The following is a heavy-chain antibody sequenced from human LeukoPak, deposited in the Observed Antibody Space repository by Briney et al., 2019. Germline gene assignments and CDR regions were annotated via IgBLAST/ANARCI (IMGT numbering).Heavy chain of an antibody. CDR2: INHSGST. J-gene: IGHJ4*02. CDR1: GGSFSGYY. D-gene: IGHD6-19*01. V-gene: IGHV4-34*01. Sequence: SETLSLTCAVYGGSFSGYYWSWIRQPPGKGLEWIGEINHSGSTNYNPSLKSRVTISGDTSKNQFSVKLSSVTAADTAVYYCARSIRGYSSGWYYFDYWGQGTLITVSS. CDR3: ARSIRGYSSGWYYFDY.